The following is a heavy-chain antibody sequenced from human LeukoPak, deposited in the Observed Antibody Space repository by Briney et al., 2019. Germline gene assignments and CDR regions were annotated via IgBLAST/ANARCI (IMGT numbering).Heavy chain of an antibody. CDR2: IYSGGST. V-gene: IGHV3-66*01. D-gene: IGHD3-10*01. Sequence: AGGSLRLSCAASGFTVRNNYMSWVRQAPGKGLEWVSVIYSGGSTYYADSVKGRFTISRDNSKNTLYLQMTSLRAEDTAVYFCATGERMVRGDGVDYWGQGTLVTVSS. J-gene: IGHJ4*02. CDR1: GFTVRNNY. CDR3: ATGERMVRGDGVDY.